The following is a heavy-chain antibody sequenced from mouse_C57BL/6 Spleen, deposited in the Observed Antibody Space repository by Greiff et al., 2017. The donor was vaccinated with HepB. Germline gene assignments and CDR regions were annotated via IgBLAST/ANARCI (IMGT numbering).Heavy chain of an antibody. CDR2: IDPSDSET. Sequence: QVQLQQPGAELVRPGSSVKLSCKASGYTFTSYWMHWVKQRPIQGLEWIGNIDPSDSETHYNQKFKDKATLTVDKSSSTAYMQLSSLTSEDSAVYYCARNYYDYDAFPAYWGQGTLVTVSA. CDR1: GYTFTSYW. J-gene: IGHJ3*01. CDR3: ARNYYDYDAFPAY. V-gene: IGHV1-52*01. D-gene: IGHD2-4*01.